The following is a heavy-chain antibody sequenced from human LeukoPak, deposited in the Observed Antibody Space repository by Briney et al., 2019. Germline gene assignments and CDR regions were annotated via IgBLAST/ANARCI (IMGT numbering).Heavy chain of an antibody. D-gene: IGHD6-19*01. CDR1: GYTFTGYY. CDR2: INPNSGGT. CDR3: ARGVQYSSGHNDY. Sequence: ASVRVSCKASGYTFTGYYMHWVRQADGQGLGWMGWINPNSGGTKYAQKVQGRVTMTRDTSITTAYMELSRLRSDDTAVYYCARGVQYSSGHNDYWGQGTLVTVSS. V-gene: IGHV1-2*02. J-gene: IGHJ4*02.